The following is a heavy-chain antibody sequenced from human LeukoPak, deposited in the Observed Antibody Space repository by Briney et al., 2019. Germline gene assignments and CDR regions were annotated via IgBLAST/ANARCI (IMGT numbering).Heavy chain of an antibody. CDR1: GYTFTSYA. Sequence: ASVEVSCKASGYTFTSYAMHWVRQAPGQRLEWMGWINAGNGNTKYSQKFQGRVTITRDTSASTAYMELSSLRSEDTAVYYCARAWSGYLMSYFDYWGQGTLVTVSS. V-gene: IGHV1-3*01. J-gene: IGHJ4*02. D-gene: IGHD3-3*01. CDR2: INAGNGNT. CDR3: ARAWSGYLMSYFDY.